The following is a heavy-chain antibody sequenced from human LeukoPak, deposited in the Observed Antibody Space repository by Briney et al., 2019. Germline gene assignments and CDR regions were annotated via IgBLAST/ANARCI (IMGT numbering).Heavy chain of an antibody. D-gene: IGHD3-22*01. CDR2: ISAYNGNT. CDR3: AREGVFFYDSTGLDL. V-gene: IGHV1-18*01. J-gene: IGHJ4*02. Sequence: ASVKVSCKASGYTFTSYGISWVRQAPGQGLEWMGWISAYNGNTNYAQKLQGRVNMTADTVTSTVYMELRSLRSDDTAVYYCAREGVFFYDSTGLDLWGQGTLVSVST. CDR1: GYTFTSYG.